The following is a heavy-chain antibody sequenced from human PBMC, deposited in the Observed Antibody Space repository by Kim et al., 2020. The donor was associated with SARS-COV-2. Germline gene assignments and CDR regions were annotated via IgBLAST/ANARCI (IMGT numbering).Heavy chain of an antibody. Sequence: YYADSEKGRFTISRDNSKNPLYLQMNSLRAEDTAVYYYAKEMAPAGYWGQGTLVTVSS. J-gene: IGHJ4*02. D-gene: IGHD6-25*01. CDR3: AKEMAPAGY. V-gene: IGHV3-23*01.